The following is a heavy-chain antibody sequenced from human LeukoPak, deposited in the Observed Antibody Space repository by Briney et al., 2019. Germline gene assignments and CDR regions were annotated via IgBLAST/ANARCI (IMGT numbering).Heavy chain of an antibody. CDR3: AISSWYRNLDV. Sequence: SESLSLTCAVYGRSFSDYYWSWIRQPPGKGLEWVGEISNSGSTNYNPYLKSRVTISVDTSKNQFSLKLSSVTAADTAVYYCAISSWYRNLDVWGQGTTVTVSS. J-gene: IGHJ6*02. CDR2: ISNSGST. CDR1: GRSFSDYY. D-gene: IGHD6-13*01. V-gene: IGHV4-34*01.